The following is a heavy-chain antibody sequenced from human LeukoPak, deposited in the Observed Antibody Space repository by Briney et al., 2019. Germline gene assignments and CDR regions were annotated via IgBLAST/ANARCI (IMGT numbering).Heavy chain of an antibody. CDR2: IYHSGST. V-gene: IGHV4-30-2*01. CDR1: GGSISSGGYY. D-gene: IGHD5-18*01. Sequence: SETLSLTCTVSGGSISSGGYYWSWIRQPPGKGLEWIGYIYHSGSTYYNPSLKSRVTISVDRSKNQFSLKLSSVTAADTAVYYCAREGGRGYSYGSPGWGQGTLVTVSS. J-gene: IGHJ4*02. CDR3: AREGGRGYSYGSPG.